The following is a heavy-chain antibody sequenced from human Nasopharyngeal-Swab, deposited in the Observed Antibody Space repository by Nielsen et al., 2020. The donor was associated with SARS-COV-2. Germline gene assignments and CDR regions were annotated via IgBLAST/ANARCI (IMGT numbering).Heavy chain of an antibody. V-gene: IGHV5-51*01. D-gene: IGHD2-2*01. CDR2: IYPGDSDT. J-gene: IGHJ4*02. CDR3: ARQGDIVVVPAASALDY. Sequence: VRQMPGKGLARMGIIYPGDSDTRYSPSFQGQVTISADKSISTAYLQWSSLKASDTAMYYCARQGDIVVVPAASALDYWGQGTLVTVSS.